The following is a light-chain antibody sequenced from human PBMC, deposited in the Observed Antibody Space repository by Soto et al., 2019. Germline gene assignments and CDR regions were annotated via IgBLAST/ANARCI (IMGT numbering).Light chain of an antibody. CDR2: WAS. Sequence: DIVMTQSPDSLAVSLGERATINCKSSQSVLYSSNNKNYLAWYQQKPGQPPYLLIYWASTRESGVPDRFSGSGSGTDFTLTINNLHAEDVAVYYCQQSYSPTWTFGQGTKVDIK. CDR1: QSVLYSSNNKNY. CDR3: QQSYSPTWT. J-gene: IGKJ1*01. V-gene: IGKV4-1*01.